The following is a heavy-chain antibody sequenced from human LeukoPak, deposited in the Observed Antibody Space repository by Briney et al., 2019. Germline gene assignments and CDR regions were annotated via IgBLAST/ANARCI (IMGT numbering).Heavy chain of an antibody. Sequence: GGSLRLSCAASGFTFSSYGMHWVRQAPGKGLEWVAVISFDGSSKYYVDSVKGRFTVSRDNTKNTLDLQMNSLRVEDTAVYYCAKQREGPAWSPDYWGQGTLVTVSS. CDR2: ISFDGSSK. D-gene: IGHD1-26*01. CDR3: AKQREGPAWSPDY. V-gene: IGHV3-30*18. J-gene: IGHJ4*02. CDR1: GFTFSSYG.